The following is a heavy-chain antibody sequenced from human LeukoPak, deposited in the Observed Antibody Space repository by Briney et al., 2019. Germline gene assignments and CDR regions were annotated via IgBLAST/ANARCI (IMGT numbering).Heavy chain of an antibody. Sequence: PGGSLRLSCAASGFTFSSYSMNWVRQAPGKGLEWVSSISSSSSYIYYADSVKGRFTISRDNAKNSLYLQMNSLRAEDTAVYYCARGAAGKIDYFAYWGQAAMATASS. CDR3: ARGAAGKIDYFAY. J-gene: IGHJ4*02. CDR1: GFTFSSYS. D-gene: IGHD6-13*01. V-gene: IGHV3-21*01. CDR2: ISSSSSYI.